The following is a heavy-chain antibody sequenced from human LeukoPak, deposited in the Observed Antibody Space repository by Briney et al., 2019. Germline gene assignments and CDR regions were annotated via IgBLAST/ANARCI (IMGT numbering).Heavy chain of an antibody. CDR3: AREVISSSWPHPDY. D-gene: IGHD6-13*01. CDR2: ISSSSSYI. J-gene: IGHJ4*02. Sequence: GGSLRLSCAASGFTFSSYSMNWVRQAPGKGLEWVSSISSSSSYIYYADSVKGRFTISRDNAKNSLYLQMNSLRAEDTAVYYCAREVISSSWPHPDYWGQGTLVTVCS. CDR1: GFTFSSYS. V-gene: IGHV3-21*01.